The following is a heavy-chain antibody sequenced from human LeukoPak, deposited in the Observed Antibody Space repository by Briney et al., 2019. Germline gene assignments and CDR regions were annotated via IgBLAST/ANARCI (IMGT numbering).Heavy chain of an antibody. D-gene: IGHD3-3*01. Sequence: SVKVSCKASGGTFSSYAISWVRQAPGQGLEWMGGIIPIFGTANYAQKFQGRVTITTDESTSTAYMELSSLRSENTAVYYCARGGAYYDFWSGYYSGYWGQGTLVTVSS. CDR3: ARGGAYYDFWSGYYSGY. J-gene: IGHJ4*02. CDR1: GGTFSSYA. CDR2: IIPIFGTA. V-gene: IGHV1-69*05.